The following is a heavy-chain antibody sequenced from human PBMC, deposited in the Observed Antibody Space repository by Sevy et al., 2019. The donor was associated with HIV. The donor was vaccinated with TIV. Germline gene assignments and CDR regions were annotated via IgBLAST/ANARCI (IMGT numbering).Heavy chain of an antibody. D-gene: IGHD2-2*01. Sequence: GGSLRLSCAASGFTVSSNYMSWVRQAPGKGLEWVSVIYSGGSTYYADSVKGRFTISRDNSKNTLYLQMNRLRAEDTAVYYSARVSCSSTSCNPNYYYGMDVWGQGTTVTVSS. CDR3: ARVSCSSTSCNPNYYYGMDV. CDR2: IYSGGST. CDR1: GFTVSSNY. J-gene: IGHJ6*02. V-gene: IGHV3-53*01.